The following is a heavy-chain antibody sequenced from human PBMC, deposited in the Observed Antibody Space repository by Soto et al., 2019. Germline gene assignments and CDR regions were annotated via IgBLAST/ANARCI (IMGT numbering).Heavy chain of an antibody. CDR2: IDEDGGYT. CDR3: XXXXXXGYYGAFDM. V-gene: IGHV3-7*01. J-gene: IGHJ3*02. D-gene: IGHD3-10*01. CDR1: GITISRSW. Sequence: EVQLVESGGGLVQPGGSLRLACAASGITISRSWMTWVRQAPGKGLEWVANIDEDGGYTVYLDSVKGRFTISRDNAREXXXXXXXXXXXXXXXXXXXXXXXXXGYYGAFDMWGGGTMVTVSS.